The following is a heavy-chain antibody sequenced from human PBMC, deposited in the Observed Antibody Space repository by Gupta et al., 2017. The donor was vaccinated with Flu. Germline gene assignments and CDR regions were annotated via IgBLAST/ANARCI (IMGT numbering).Heavy chain of an antibody. CDR3: ARDPALYFNYYYYMDV. J-gene: IGHJ6*03. Sequence: YWMTWVRQAPGKGLQWVANIKQDGSEMYYVDSVKGRFTISRDNAKNSLYLQMNSLRDEDTAVYYCARDPALYFNYYYYMDVWGKGTTVTVSS. V-gene: IGHV3-7*01. CDR1: YW. CDR2: IKQDGSEM. D-gene: IGHD1-26*01.